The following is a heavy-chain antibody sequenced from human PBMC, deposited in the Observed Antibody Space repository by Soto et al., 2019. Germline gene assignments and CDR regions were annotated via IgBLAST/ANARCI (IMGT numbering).Heavy chain of an antibody. CDR1: GFTFSTYW. V-gene: IGHV3-74*01. D-gene: IGHD3-16*01. J-gene: IGHJ4*02. CDR3: VRDSWGVHD. CDR2: INNDGSST. Sequence: EVQLVESGGDLVQPGGSLRLSCAASGFTFSTYWMHWVRQAPGKGLVWVSQINNDGSSTIYADSVKGRFTSSRDNAKNTLYLHMNSLRAEDTAVYYCVRDSWGVHDWGQGTLVTVSS.